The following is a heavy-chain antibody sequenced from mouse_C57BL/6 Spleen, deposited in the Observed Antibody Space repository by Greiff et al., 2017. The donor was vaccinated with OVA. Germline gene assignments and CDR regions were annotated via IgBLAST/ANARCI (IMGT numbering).Heavy chain of an antibody. CDR1: GYAFSSSW. D-gene: IGHD2-10*02. CDR2: IYTGGGDT. Sequence: VKLMESGPELVKPGASVKISCKASGYAFSSSWMNWVQQRPGKGLEWIGRIYTGGGDTNYTGKFKGKATLTADNSSSTAYMQLSSLTSEDSAVYFCARETYDNYAWFAYWGQGTLVTVSA. V-gene: IGHV1-82*01. CDR3: ARETYDNYAWFAY. J-gene: IGHJ3*01.